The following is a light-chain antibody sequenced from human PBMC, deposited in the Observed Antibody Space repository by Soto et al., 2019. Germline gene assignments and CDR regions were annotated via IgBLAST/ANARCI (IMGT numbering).Light chain of an antibody. CDR1: QSISSY. Sequence: DIQMTQSPPSLSASVGDRVTITCRASQSISSYLNWYQQKPGKAPKLLIYAASSLQSGVPSRLSGSGSGTDFTLTISSLQPEDFATYYCQQSYSTPQTFGGGTKVDIK. CDR2: AAS. CDR3: QQSYSTPQT. J-gene: IGKJ4*01. V-gene: IGKV1-39*01.